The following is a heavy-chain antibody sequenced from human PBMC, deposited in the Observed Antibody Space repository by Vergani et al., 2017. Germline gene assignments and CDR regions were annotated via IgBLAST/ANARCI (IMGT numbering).Heavy chain of an antibody. CDR2: IIPILGIA. D-gene: IGHD6-13*01. CDR1: GGTFSSYT. Sequence: QVQLVQSGAEVKKPGSSVKVSCKASGGTFSSYTISWVRQAPGQGLEWMGRIIPILGIANYAQKFQGRVTITAAKSTSTAYMELSSLRSEDTAVYYCAGAAAADPGRFDPWGQGTLVTVSS. CDR3: AGAAAADPGRFDP. J-gene: IGHJ5*02. V-gene: IGHV1-69*02.